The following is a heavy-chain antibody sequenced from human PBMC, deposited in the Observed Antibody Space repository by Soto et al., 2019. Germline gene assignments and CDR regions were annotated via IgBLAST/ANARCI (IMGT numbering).Heavy chain of an antibody. CDR3: ATGVVPATKWGYYSYGLDV. D-gene: IGHD2-2*01. J-gene: IGHJ6*02. V-gene: IGHV3-11*01. CDR2: ISSGGFIT. CDR1: GFTFSDYY. Sequence: PGGSLRLSFAASGFTFSDYYMSWIRQAPGKGLEWVSYISSGGFITYYADSVKGRFTTSWDKAKNSLYLQMNTLSANDTAVYYCATGVVPATKWGYYSYGLDVWGQGTTVTVSS.